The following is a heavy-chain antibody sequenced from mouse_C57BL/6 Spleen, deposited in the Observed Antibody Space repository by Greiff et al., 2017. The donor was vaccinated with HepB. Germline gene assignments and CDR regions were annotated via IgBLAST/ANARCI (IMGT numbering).Heavy chain of an antibody. CDR3: ARRDYYGSSYAWFAY. D-gene: IGHD1-1*01. J-gene: IGHJ3*01. V-gene: IGHV1-69*01. CDR2: IDPSDSYT. Sequence: QVQLKQPGAELVMPGASVKLSCKASGYTFTSYWMHWVKQRPGQGLEWIGEIDPSDSYTNYNQKFKGKSTLTVDKSSSTAYMQLSSLTSEDSAVYYCARRDYYGSSYAWFAYWGQGTLVTVSA. CDR1: GYTFTSYW.